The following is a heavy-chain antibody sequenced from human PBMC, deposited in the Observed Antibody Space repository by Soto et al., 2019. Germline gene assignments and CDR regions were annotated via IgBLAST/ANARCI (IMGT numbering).Heavy chain of an antibody. J-gene: IGHJ5*02. D-gene: IGHD3-10*02. Sequence: GESLKISCKVSGYIFTTYWIGWVRQMPGRGLEWMGIIYPGDSDTRYSPSFQGQITISADKSISTAYLQWSSLRASDTAMYYCARGGGSGCSKNWFDHWGQGNLVTVSS. CDR3: ARGGGSGCSKNWFDH. CDR1: GYIFTTYW. V-gene: IGHV5-51*01. CDR2: IYPGDSDT.